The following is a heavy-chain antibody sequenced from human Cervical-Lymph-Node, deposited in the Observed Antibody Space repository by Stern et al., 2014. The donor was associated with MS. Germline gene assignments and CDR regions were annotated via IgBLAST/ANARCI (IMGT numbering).Heavy chain of an antibody. V-gene: IGHV3-30*03. CDR3: MGVGDAMHV. Sequence: VHLVESGGGVVKPGRSLTLSCGASGFRLSNSRLHWVRQAPGKGLDWVAVMSFVGGNKKYGDSVKGRFSISRDMANNTLFLQMNSLRPEDTAVYYCMGVGDAMHVWGQGTTVIVSS. J-gene: IGHJ6*02. CDR1: GFRLSNSR. CDR2: MSFVGGNK.